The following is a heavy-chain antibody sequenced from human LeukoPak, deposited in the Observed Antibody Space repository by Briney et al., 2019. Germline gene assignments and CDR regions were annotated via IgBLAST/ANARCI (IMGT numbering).Heavy chain of an antibody. CDR3: ARSNCGSTSCYLGPGSRRTYFDY. CDR2: IYYSGST. V-gene: IGHV4-30-4*01. CDR1: GGSISSGDYY. D-gene: IGHD2-2*01. J-gene: IGHJ4*02. Sequence: SETLSLTCTVSGGSISSGDYYWSWIRQPPGKGLEWIGYIYYSGSTYYNPSLKSRVTISVDTSKNQFSLKLSSVTAADTAVYYCARSNCGSTSCYLGPGSRRTYFDYWGQGTLVTVSS.